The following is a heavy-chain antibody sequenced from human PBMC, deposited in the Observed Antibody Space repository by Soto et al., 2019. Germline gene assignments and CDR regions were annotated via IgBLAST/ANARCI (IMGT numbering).Heavy chain of an antibody. CDR3: ASIAVAGTWECDY. Sequence: EVQLVESGGGLVQPGGSLRLSCAASGFTFSSYWMSWVRQAPGKGLEWVANIKQDGSEKYYVDSVKGRFTISRDNAKKSLYLQMNSLRAEDTAVYYCASIAVAGTWECDYWGQGTLVTVSS. CDR2: IKQDGSEK. J-gene: IGHJ4*02. CDR1: GFTFSSYW. V-gene: IGHV3-7*05. D-gene: IGHD6-19*01.